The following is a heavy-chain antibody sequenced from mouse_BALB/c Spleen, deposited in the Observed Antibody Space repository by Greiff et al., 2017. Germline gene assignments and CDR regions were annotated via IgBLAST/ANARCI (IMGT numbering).Heavy chain of an antibody. CDR1: GFTLSTYGMG. CDR2: IWWDDDK. Sequence: QVTLKVSGPGILQPSPTLSLSCSSSGFTLSTYGMGVVWLSQPPGMGLVWLAHIWWDDDKRYNPALKSHLKTSKDASSNQLFLKIASGDTADTATYYCARSLHYYGISYGDYFDYWGQGTTLTVSS. V-gene: IGHV8-8*01. J-gene: IGHJ2*01. D-gene: IGHD1-1*01. CDR3: ARSLHYYGISYGDYFDY.